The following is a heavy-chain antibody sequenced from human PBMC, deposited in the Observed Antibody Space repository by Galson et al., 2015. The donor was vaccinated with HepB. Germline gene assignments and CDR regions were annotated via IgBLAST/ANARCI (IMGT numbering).Heavy chain of an antibody. Sequence: SVKVSCKASGGTFSSYAISWVRQAPGQGLEWMGGIIPIFGTANYAQKFQGRVTITADKSTSTAYMELSSLRSEDTAVYYCASGVVVTPLYYYYYGMDVWGQGTTVTVSS. CDR1: GGTFSSYA. J-gene: IGHJ6*02. D-gene: IGHD3-22*01. V-gene: IGHV1-69*06. CDR3: ASGVVVTPLYYYYYGMDV. CDR2: IIPIFGTA.